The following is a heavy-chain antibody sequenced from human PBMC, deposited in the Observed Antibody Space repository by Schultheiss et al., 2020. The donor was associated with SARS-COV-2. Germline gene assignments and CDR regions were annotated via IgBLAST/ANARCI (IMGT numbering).Heavy chain of an antibody. V-gene: IGHV3-64*04. CDR3: ATGDYDDGALDY. J-gene: IGHJ4*02. CDR2: ISSAGGST. Sequence: GGSLRLSCAASGFTFSSYAMHWVRQAPGKGLEYLSAISSAGGSTYYADSVKGRFTISRDNAKNTLYLQMNSLRVEDTAVYYCATGDYDDGALDYWGQGTLVTVSS. D-gene: IGHD4-17*01. CDR1: GFTFSSYA.